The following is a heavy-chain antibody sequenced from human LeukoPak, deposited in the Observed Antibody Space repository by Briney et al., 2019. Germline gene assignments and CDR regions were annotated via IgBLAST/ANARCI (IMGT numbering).Heavy chain of an antibody. CDR3: ARDAKRYCTNGVCYEFDY. V-gene: IGHV1-18*01. Sequence: ASVKVSCKASGYTFTSYGISWVRQAPGQGLEWMGWISAYNGNTNYAQKPQGRVTMTTDTSTSTAYMELRSLRSDDTAVYYCARDAKRYCTNGVCYEFDYWGQGTLVTVSS. D-gene: IGHD2-8*01. CDR2: ISAYNGNT. J-gene: IGHJ4*02. CDR1: GYTFTSYG.